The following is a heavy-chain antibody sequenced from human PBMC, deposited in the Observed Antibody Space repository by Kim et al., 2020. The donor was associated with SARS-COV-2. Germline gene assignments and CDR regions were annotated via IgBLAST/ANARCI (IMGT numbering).Heavy chain of an antibody. Sequence: SETLSLTCAVYGGSFSGYYWSWIRQPPGKGLEWIGEINHSGSTNYNPSLKSRVTISVDTSKNQFSLKLSSVTAADTAVYYCARGGNRIAAAGTWFDPWGQGTLVTVSS. D-gene: IGHD6-13*01. J-gene: IGHJ5*02. V-gene: IGHV4-34*01. CDR2: INHSGST. CDR3: ARGGNRIAAAGTWFDP. CDR1: GGSFSGYY.